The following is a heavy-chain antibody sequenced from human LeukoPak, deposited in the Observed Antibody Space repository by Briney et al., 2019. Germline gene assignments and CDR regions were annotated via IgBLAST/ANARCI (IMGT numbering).Heavy chain of an antibody. CDR2: FDPEDGGT. CDR3: ARVGLHAMEYYFDY. J-gene: IGHJ4*02. D-gene: IGHD3-3*01. V-gene: IGHV1-24*01. CDR1: GYTLTELS. Sequence: ASVKVSCKVSGYTLTELSMHWVRQAPGKGLEWMGGFDPEDGGTIYAQKFQGRVTMTEDTSTDTAYMELSSLRSEDTAVYYCARVGLHAMEYYFDYWGQGTLVTVSS.